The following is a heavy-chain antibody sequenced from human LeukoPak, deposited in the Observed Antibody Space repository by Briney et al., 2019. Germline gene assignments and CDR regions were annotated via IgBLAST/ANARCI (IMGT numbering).Heavy chain of an antibody. Sequence: SETLSLTCTVSGGSISSYYWSWIRQPPGKGLEWIGYIYYSGSTYYNPSLKSRVTISVDTSKNQFSLKLSSVTAADTAVYYCARDREDSYGDYDHDAFDIWGQGTMVTVSS. CDR3: ARDREDSYGDYDHDAFDI. V-gene: IGHV4-59*12. J-gene: IGHJ3*02. CDR2: IYYSGST. D-gene: IGHD4-17*01. CDR1: GGSISSYY.